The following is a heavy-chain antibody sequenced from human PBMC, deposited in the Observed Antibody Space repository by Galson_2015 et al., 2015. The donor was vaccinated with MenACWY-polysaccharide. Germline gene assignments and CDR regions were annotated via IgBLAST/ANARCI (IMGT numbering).Heavy chain of an antibody. Sequence: SLRLSCAASGFTCTASAVHWVRQASGRGLEWVGRIRSKTYNYATAYTPSVRGRFTISRDDSKNTAYLQMNSLKIEDTAMYYCYCEPDSAGWVDVWGKGTTVTVSS. V-gene: IGHV3-73*01. J-gene: IGHJ6*04. D-gene: IGHD2-21*01. CDR3: YCEPDSAGWVDV. CDR2: IRSKTYNYAT. CDR1: GFTCTASA.